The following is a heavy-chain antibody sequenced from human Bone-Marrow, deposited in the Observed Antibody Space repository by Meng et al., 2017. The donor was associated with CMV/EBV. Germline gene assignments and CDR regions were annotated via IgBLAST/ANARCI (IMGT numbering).Heavy chain of an antibody. Sequence: GESLKISCAASGFTFSSYAMSWVRQAPGKGLEWVSVIYSGGSSTYYADSVKGRFTISRDNSKNTLYLQMNSLRAEDKAVYYCAKDMSKDYYYYGMDVWGQGTTVTVSS. CDR1: GFTFSSYA. CDR3: AKDMSKDYYYYGMDV. J-gene: IGHJ6*02. CDR2: IYSGGSST. V-gene: IGHV3-23*03. D-gene: IGHD3-16*01.